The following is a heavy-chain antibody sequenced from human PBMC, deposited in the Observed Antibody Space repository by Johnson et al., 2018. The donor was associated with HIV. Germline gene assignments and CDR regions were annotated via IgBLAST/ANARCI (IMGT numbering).Heavy chain of an antibody. Sequence: QVQLVESGGGVVQPGGSLRLSCAASGFTFSNYGMHWVRQAPGKGLEWVAFIRYDGSNKYYADSMKGRFTISRDNSKNTLYLQMNSLRAEDTAVYYCAKDLPPMILVGGDAFDIWGQGTLVAVSS. D-gene: IGHD3-22*01. V-gene: IGHV3-30*02. CDR3: AKDLPPMILVGGDAFDI. CDR2: IRYDGSNK. J-gene: IGHJ3*02. CDR1: GFTFSNYG.